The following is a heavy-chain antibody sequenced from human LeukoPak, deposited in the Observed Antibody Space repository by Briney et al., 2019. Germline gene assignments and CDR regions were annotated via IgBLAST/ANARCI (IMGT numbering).Heavy chain of an antibody. CDR1: GGSISSGSYY. V-gene: IGHV4-61*02. Sequence: SQTLSLTCTVSGGSISSGSYYWSWIRQPAGKGLEWIGRIYTSGSTNYNPSLKSRVTISVDTSKNQFSLKLSSVTAADTAVYYCARDTFVRGVWLELPNWGQGTLVTVSS. J-gene: IGHJ4*02. D-gene: IGHD3-10*02. CDR3: ARDTFVRGVWLELPN. CDR2: IYTSGST.